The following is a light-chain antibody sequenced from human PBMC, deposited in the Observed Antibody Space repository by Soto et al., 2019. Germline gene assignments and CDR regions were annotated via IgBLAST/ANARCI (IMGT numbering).Light chain of an antibody. V-gene: IGKV2-28*01. CDR1: QSLLHSNGYNY. CDR3: LQALQTPRS. CDR2: LVS. J-gene: IGKJ1*01. Sequence: DIVMTQSPLSLPVTPGEPASISCRSSQSLLHSNGYNYLDWYLQKPGQSPQLLVYLVSNRASRVPDSFSGSGSGTDFTLKISRVEAEYVGVYYCLQALQTPRSCDQGTKVEIK.